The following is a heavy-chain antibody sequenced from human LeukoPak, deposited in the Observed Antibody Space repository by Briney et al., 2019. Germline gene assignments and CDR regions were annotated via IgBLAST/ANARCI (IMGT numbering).Heavy chain of an antibody. CDR1: GGSISGYY. CDR2: IYYSGST. J-gene: IGHJ4*02. Sequence: SETLPLTCTVSGGSISGYYWSWIRQPPGKGLEWIGYIYYSGSTNYNPSLKSRVTISVDTSKNQFSLKLSSVTAADTAVYYCARESALPFTMVRGVILSFFDYWGQGTLVTVSS. D-gene: IGHD3-10*01. V-gene: IGHV4-59*01. CDR3: ARESALPFTMVRGVILSFFDY.